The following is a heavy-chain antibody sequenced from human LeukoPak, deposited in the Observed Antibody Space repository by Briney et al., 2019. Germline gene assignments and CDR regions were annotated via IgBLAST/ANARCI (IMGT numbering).Heavy chain of an antibody. Sequence: PSETLSLTCPVSGGSLSNYYWSWIRPPPGKGLEWVGYIYYSGSTNYNPSLKSRVTISVDTSKSQFSLKLSSVTAADTAVYYCARQRSYYDFWSGYSYYYYYYMDVWGKGTTVTVSS. CDR1: GGSLSNYY. CDR2: IYYSGST. D-gene: IGHD3-3*01. J-gene: IGHJ6*03. CDR3: ARQRSYYDFWSGYSYYYYYYMDV. V-gene: IGHV4-59*08.